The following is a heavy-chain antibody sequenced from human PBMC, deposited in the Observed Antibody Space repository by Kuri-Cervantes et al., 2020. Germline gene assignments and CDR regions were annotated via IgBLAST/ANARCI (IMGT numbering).Heavy chain of an antibody. CDR2: ISGSGGST. D-gene: IGHD3-22*01. CDR3: AKDTVVVITPNFDY. J-gene: IGHJ4*02. Sequence: GESLKISCAASGFTFSSYAMSWVRQAPGKGLEWVSAISGSGGSTYYADSVKGRFTIPRDNSKNTLYLQMNSLRAKDTAVYYCAKDTVVVITPNFDYWGQGTLVTVSS. CDR1: GFTFSSYA. V-gene: IGHV3-23*01.